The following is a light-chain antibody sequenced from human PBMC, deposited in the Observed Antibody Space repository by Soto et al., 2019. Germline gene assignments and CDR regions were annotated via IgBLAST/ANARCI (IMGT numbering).Light chain of an antibody. CDR2: NSY. J-gene: IGLJ3*02. CDR3: QSYDNTLRASL. V-gene: IGLV1-40*01. Sequence: QSVLTQPPSVSGAPGQRVTISCTGSSSNTGSGYNVHWYQHVVGTAPKLLIYNSYNRPSGVPDRFSGSKSGSSASLAITGLQADDEADYYCQSYDNTLRASLFGGGTKLTVL. CDR1: SSNTGSGYN.